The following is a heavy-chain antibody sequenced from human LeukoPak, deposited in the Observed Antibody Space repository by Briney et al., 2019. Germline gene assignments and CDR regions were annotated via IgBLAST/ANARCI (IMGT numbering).Heavy chain of an antibody. CDR2: INPNSGGT. V-gene: IGHV1-2*06. CDR3: ARSLRFLEWLLYRGAFDI. Sequence: GASVKVSCKASGYTFTGYYMHWVRQAPGQGLEWMGRINPNSGGTNYAQKFQGRVTITADKSTSTAYMELSSLRSEDTAVYYCARSLRFLEWLLYRGAFDIWGQGTMVTVSS. D-gene: IGHD3-3*01. J-gene: IGHJ3*02. CDR1: GYTFTGYY.